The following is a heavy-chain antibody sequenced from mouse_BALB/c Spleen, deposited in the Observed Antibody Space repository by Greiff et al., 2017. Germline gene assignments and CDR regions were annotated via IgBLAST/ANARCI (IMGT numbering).Heavy chain of an antibody. V-gene: IGHV1-26*01. CDR1: GYSFTGYY. Sequence: EVQLHQSGPELVKPGASVKISCKASGYSFTGYYMHWVKQSHVKSLEWIGRINPYNGATSYNQNFKDKASLTVDKSSSTAYMELHSLTSEDSAVYYCARRSYRYDEYYYAMDYWGQGTSVTVSS. CDR3: ARRSYRYDEYYYAMDY. D-gene: IGHD2-14*01. CDR2: INPYNGAT. J-gene: IGHJ4*01.